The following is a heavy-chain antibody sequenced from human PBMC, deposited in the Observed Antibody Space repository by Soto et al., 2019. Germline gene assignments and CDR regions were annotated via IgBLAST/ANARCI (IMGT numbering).Heavy chain of an antibody. CDR1: GFIFNEYG. CDR3: ARWGCSGSNCNLNQRSFDL. CDR2: IWYDGSNK. V-gene: IGHV3-33*03. D-gene: IGHD2-15*01. J-gene: IGHJ4*02. Sequence: GGSLRLSCAASGFIFNEYGMHWVRQAPGKGLEWVAVIWYDGSNKYYTDSVKGRFTFSRDNSKNTMSLQMNSLRVEDTAVYYCARWGCSGSNCNLNQRSFDLWGQGTPVTVSS.